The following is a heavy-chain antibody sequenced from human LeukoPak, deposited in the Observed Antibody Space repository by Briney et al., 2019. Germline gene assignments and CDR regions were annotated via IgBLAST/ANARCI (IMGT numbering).Heavy chain of an antibody. Sequence: SETLSLTCAVYGGSFSGYYWSWIRQPPGKGLEWIGEINHSGSTNYNPSLKSRVTISVDTSKNQFSPKLSSVTAADTAVYYCASGGTLGGKNQYYYYYYYMDVWGKGTTVTVSS. J-gene: IGHJ6*03. CDR1: GGSFSGYY. D-gene: IGHD4-23*01. CDR3: ASGGTLGGKNQYYYYYYYMDV. V-gene: IGHV4-34*01. CDR2: INHSGST.